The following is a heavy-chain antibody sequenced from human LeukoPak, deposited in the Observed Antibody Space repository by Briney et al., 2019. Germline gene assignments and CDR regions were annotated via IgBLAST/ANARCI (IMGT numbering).Heavy chain of an antibody. J-gene: IGHJ5*02. CDR1: GFSLSTSGMC. D-gene: IGHD2-21*01. CDR2: IYYSGST. V-gene: IGHV4-61*08. CDR3: ARADQSGPDDRLLLRGYNWFDP. Sequence: SGPTLVNPTQTLTLTCTFSGFSLSTSGMCVSWIRQPPGKGLEWIGYIYYSGSTNYNPSLKSRVTISVDTSKNQFSLKLSSVTAADTAVYYCARADQSGPDDRLLLRGYNWFDPWGQGTLVTVSS.